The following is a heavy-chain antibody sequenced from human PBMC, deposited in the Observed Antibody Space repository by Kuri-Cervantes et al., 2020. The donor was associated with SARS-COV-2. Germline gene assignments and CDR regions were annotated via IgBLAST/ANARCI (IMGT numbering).Heavy chain of an antibody. J-gene: IGHJ4*02. CDR2: ISSSGSTI. CDR3: ASSSSTKGFDY. Sequence: GESLKISCAASGITFSDFYMSWIRQAPGKGLEWISYISSSGSTIYYADSVKGRFTISRDNAKNSLYLQMNSLRAEDTAVYYCASSSSTKGFDYWGQGTLVTVSS. D-gene: IGHD2-2*01. V-gene: IGHV3-11*04. CDR1: GITFSDFY.